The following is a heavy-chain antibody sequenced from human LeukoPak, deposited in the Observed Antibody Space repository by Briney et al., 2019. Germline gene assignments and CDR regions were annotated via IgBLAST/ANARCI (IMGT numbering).Heavy chain of an antibody. D-gene: IGHD4/OR15-4a*01. Sequence: SETLSLTCTICGDSGCFYYWLWLRQPTGEALEGLGYVFYTGSTSYSHSLKSRVTISLDRFKTQFSLNLTSVTAADTALYYCARGRGWGDEYGDNYFDYWGHGTLVTVSS. CDR2: VFYTGST. CDR1: GDSGCFYY. V-gene: IGHV4-59*02. CDR3: ARGRGWGDEYGDNYFDY. J-gene: IGHJ4*01.